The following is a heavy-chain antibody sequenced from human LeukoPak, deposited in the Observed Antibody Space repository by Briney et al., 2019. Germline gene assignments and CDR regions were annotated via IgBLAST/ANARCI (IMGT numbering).Heavy chain of an antibody. CDR3: ARVATRGGSAFDY. V-gene: IGHV1-3*01. CDR2: INAGNGDT. J-gene: IGHJ4*02. D-gene: IGHD2-15*01. CDR1: GYTFTNYA. Sequence: ASVKVSCKASGYTFTNYAIHWVRQAPRQRLEWMGWINAGNGDTKYSQKFQGRVTITRDTSASTAYMELSSLRSEDTAVYYCARVATRGGSAFDYWGQGTLVTVSS.